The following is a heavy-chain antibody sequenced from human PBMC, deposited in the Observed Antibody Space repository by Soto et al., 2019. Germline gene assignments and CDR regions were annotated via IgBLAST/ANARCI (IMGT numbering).Heavy chain of an antibody. J-gene: IGHJ4*02. CDR2: IKDDGSER. V-gene: IGHV3-7*03. CDR3: ARDVGPVTIFGEALSGYFDF. CDR1: GFSFGSYW. Sequence: GGSLRLSCAVSGFSFGSYWMSWVRQAPGKGLEWLASIKDDGSERYYLDSVKGRFTISRDNAKDSLSLQMNSLRGEDTAFYYCARDVGPVTIFGEALSGYFDFWGQGTLITVSS. D-gene: IGHD3-3*01.